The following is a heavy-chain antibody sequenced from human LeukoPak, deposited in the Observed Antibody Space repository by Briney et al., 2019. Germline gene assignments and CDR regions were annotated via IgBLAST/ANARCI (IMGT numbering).Heavy chain of an antibody. CDR3: ARDGVGVTIFGVVTVPPDY. Sequence: ASVKVSCKASGYTFTSYYMHWVRQAPGQGLEWMGIINPSGGSTSYAQKFQGRVTMTRDTSTSTVYMELSSLRSEDTAMYYCARDGVGVTIFGVVTVPPDYWGQGTLVTVSS. D-gene: IGHD3-3*01. CDR1: GYTFTSYY. CDR2: INPSGGST. V-gene: IGHV1-46*01. J-gene: IGHJ4*02.